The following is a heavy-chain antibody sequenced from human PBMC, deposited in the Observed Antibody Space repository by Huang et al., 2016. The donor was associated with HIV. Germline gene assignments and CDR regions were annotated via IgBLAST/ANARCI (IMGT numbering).Heavy chain of an antibody. CDR3: ARGWGCSGGRCPYYFDH. CDR2: INHTVST. V-gene: IGHV4-34*01. Sequence: QVQLQQWGVGLLKSSETLSLTCAVYGGSFSDYYWTWIRQSPGKGLEGIGEINHTVSTTYNPSFSPVLISVDKSKNQFSLRVTSVTVADTAVYYCARGWGCSGGRCPYYFDHWGQGTLVTVSP. CDR1: GGSFSDYY. J-gene: IGHJ5*02. D-gene: IGHD2-15*01.